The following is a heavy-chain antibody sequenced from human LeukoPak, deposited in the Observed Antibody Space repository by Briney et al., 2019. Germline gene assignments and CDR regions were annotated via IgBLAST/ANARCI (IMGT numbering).Heavy chain of an antibody. CDR3: ARSYGSGSSAGY. CDR1: GGSISSSSYY. Sequence: SETLSLTCTVSGGSISSSSYYWGWIRQPPGKGLVWIGSIYYSGSTYYNPSLKSRVTMSVDTSKNQFSLKLSSVTAADTAVYYCARSYGSGSSAGYWGQGTLVTVSS. V-gene: IGHV4-39*01. J-gene: IGHJ4*02. D-gene: IGHD3-10*01. CDR2: IYYSGST.